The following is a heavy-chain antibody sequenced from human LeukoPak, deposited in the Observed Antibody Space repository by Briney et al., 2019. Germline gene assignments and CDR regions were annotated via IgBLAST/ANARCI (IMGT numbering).Heavy chain of an antibody. CDR3: ARRISDILTGYYFDY. V-gene: IGHV1-18*01. CDR1: GYTFTSYG. Sequence: GASVKVSCKASGYTFTSYGISWVRQAPGQGLEWMGWISAYNGNTNYAQKFQGRVTMTTDTSTSTAYMELWSLRPDDTAVYYCARRISDILTGYYFDYWGQGTLVTVSS. D-gene: IGHD3-9*01. CDR2: ISAYNGNT. J-gene: IGHJ4*02.